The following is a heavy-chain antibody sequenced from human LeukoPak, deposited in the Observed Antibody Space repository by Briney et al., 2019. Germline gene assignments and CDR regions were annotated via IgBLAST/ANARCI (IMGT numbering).Heavy chain of an antibody. CDR3: ASHGGY. D-gene: IGHD3-10*01. V-gene: IGHV3-7*01. CDR2: IKQDGSEK. CDR1: GFTFSDYW. J-gene: IGHJ4*02. Sequence: GGSLRLSCAASGFTFSDYWMYWVRQAPGKGLEWVADIKQDGSEKYYVYSVKGRFTISRDNAKNSLYLQMNSLRAEDTAVYYCASHGGYWGQGILVTVSS.